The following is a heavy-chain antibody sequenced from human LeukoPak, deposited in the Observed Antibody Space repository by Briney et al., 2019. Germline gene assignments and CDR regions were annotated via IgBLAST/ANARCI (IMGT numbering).Heavy chain of an antibody. J-gene: IGHJ4*02. V-gene: IGHV4-59*01. D-gene: IGHD3-22*01. Sequence: PSQTLSLTCTVSGGSISSYYWSWIRQPPGKGLEWIGYIYYSGSTYYNPSLKSRVTISVDTSKNQFSLKLSSVTAADTAVYYCAMYYYDSSAHFDYWGQGTLVTVSS. CDR2: IYYSGST. CDR1: GGSISSYY. CDR3: AMYYYDSSAHFDY.